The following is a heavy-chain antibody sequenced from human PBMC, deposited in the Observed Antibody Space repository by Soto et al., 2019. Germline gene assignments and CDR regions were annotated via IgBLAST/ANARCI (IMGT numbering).Heavy chain of an antibody. Sequence: SETLSLTCAVSGGSISSSNWWSWVRQPPGKGLEWIGEIYHSGSTNYNPSLKSRVTISVDKSKNQFSLKLSSVTAADTAVYYCARVGIAVAGPDNWFDPWGQGTLVTVSS. V-gene: IGHV4-4*02. CDR2: IYHSGST. J-gene: IGHJ5*02. CDR3: ARVGIAVAGPDNWFDP. CDR1: GGSISSSNW. D-gene: IGHD6-19*01.